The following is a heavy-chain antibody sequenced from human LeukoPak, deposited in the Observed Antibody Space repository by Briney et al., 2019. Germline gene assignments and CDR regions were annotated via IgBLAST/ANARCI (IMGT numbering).Heavy chain of an antibody. Sequence: SETLSLTCTVSGGSISSSSYYWGWIRQPPGKGLEWIGSIYYSGSTYCNPSLKSRVTISVDTSKNQFSLKLSSVTAADTAVYYCASPPWHYYDSSGYRFDYWGQGTLVTVSS. CDR1: GGSISSSSYY. CDR2: IYYSGST. V-gene: IGHV4-39*01. J-gene: IGHJ4*02. D-gene: IGHD3-22*01. CDR3: ASPPWHYYDSSGYRFDY.